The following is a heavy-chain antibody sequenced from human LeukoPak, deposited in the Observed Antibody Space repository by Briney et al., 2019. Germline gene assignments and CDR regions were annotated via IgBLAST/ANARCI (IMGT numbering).Heavy chain of an antibody. CDR3: AKDVTSGSYYADFHY. Sequence: GGSLRLSCAASGFTFSIYGMHWVRQAPGKGLEWVAFIRYDGSNKYYADSVKGRFTISRDNSKNTLYLQMNSLRAEDTAVYYCAKDVTSGSYYADFHYWGQGTLVTVSS. J-gene: IGHJ4*02. CDR1: GFTFSIYG. V-gene: IGHV3-30*02. CDR2: IRYDGSNK. D-gene: IGHD1-26*01.